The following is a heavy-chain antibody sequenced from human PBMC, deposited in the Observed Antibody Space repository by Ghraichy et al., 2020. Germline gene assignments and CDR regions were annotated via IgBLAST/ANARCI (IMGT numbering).Heavy chain of an antibody. CDR2: IKNSGST. CDR3: VRRHPPDC. D-gene: IGHD2-21*02. CDR1: GDSISSSIYY. Sequence: SQTLSLTCTVSGDSISSSIYYWAWNRQPPGKGLEWIGAIKNSGSTYYNPSLKSRVTPSVDTSKNQFSLRLSSVTVADTDVYYCVRRHPPDCGGQGTTVTVSS. V-gene: IGHV4-39*01. J-gene: IGHJ6*02.